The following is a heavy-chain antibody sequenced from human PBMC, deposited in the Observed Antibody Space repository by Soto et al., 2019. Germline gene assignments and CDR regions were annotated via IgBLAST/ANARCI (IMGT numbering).Heavy chain of an antibody. J-gene: IGHJ4*02. CDR1: GGSFSGYY. CDR2: INHSGST. D-gene: IGHD6-13*01. Sequence: SETLSLTCAVYGGSFSGYYWSWIRQPPGKGLEWIGEINHSGSTNYNPSLKSRVTISVDTSKNQFSLKLSSVTAADTAVYYCARGTLSIAAGYAEFDYWGQGTLVTVSS. CDR3: ARGTLSIAAGYAEFDY. V-gene: IGHV4-34*01.